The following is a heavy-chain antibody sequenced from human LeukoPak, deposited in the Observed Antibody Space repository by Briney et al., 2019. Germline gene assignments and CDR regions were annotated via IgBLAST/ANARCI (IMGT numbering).Heavy chain of an antibody. D-gene: IGHD7-27*01. CDR1: GGTFSSYA. CDR2: IIPIFGTA. V-gene: IGHV1-69*13. CDR3: ASPSGSTYYYYGMDV. J-gene: IGHJ6*02. Sequence: SVTVSCKASGGTFSSYAISWVRQAPGRGLEWMGGIIPIFGTANYAQKFQGRVTITADESTSTAYMELSSLRSEDTAVYYCASPSGSTYYYYGMDVWGQGTTVTVSS.